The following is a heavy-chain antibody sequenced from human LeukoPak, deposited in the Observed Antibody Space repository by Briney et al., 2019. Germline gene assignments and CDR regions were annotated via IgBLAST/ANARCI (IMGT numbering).Heavy chain of an antibody. V-gene: IGHV4-39*07. D-gene: IGHD5-18*01. CDR1: GDSISSIMYY. CDR2: IDYGGST. CDR3: ARDRSYGSFDF. Sequence: SETLSLTCTVSGDSISSIMYYWGWIRQPPGEGLEWIGIIDYGGSTYYNPSLKSRVIISIDTSKRQFSLKVSSVTAADTAVYHCARDRSYGSFDFWGQGTLVTVSS. J-gene: IGHJ4*02.